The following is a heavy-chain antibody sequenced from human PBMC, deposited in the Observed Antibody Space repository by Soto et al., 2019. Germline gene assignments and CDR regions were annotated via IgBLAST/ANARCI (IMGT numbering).Heavy chain of an antibody. CDR1: GGPVRDAYSY. CDR3: ARELEGGVFDI. Sequence: SETLSLTCTVSGGPVRDAYSYWTWIRQPPGKGLEWMGYLSYTGSTYYNPSPRNRATISVDESSNHLSLRLSSVTAADTAVYYCARELEGGVFDIWGRGTLVTVS. V-gene: IGHV4-30-4*01. CDR2: LSYTGST. D-gene: IGHD2-8*02. J-gene: IGHJ3*02.